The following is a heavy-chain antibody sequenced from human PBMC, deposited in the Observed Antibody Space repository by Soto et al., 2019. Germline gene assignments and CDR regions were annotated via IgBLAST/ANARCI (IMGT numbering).Heavy chain of an antibody. Sequence: PSETLSLTCAVSGGSISSGGYSWSWIRQPPGKGLEWIGYIYHSGSTYYNPSLKSRVTISVDRSKNQFSLKLSSVTAADTAVYYCARHSYYGGCPYYFDYWCQGILVTVSS. V-gene: IGHV4-30-2*01. CDR2: IYHSGST. J-gene: IGHJ4*02. CDR1: GGSISSGGYS. D-gene: IGHD3-22*01. CDR3: ARHSYYGGCPYYFDY.